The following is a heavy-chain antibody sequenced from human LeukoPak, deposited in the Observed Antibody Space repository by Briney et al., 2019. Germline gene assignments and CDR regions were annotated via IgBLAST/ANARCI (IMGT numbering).Heavy chain of an antibody. J-gene: IGHJ4*02. CDR2: IYPDDSDS. V-gene: IGHV5-51*01. CDR1: GYSFDYYW. CDR3: ARVGSVTNFGVVSYYFDY. Sequence: GESLKISCKASGYSFDYYWIAWVRQMPGKGLGWMGIIYPDDSDSTYSPSFQGHVTISVDKSINTAYLQWSSLKASNTAIYYRARVGSVTNFGVVSYYFDYWGQGTLVTVSS. D-gene: IGHD3-3*01.